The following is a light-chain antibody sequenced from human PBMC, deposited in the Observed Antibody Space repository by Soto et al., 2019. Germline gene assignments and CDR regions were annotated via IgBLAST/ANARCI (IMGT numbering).Light chain of an antibody. Sequence: NFMLTQAHSVSESPGKTVTISCTRSSGNIASNFVQWYQQRPDSAPTILTFKNDQRPSGVPDRFSGSLDSSSTSASLIISGLNTEDEADYYCQSYDATTYVFGAGTKLTVL. J-gene: IGLJ1*01. CDR3: QSYDATTYV. CDR2: KND. V-gene: IGLV6-57*03. CDR1: SGNIASNF.